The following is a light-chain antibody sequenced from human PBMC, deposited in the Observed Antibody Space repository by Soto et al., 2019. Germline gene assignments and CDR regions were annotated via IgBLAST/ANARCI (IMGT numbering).Light chain of an antibody. CDR3: QSYDSSLSGV. Sequence: QSVLTQPPSVSGAPGQRVTISCTGSSSNIGAGYDVHWYQQFPGTAPKLLIYGNSNRPSWVPDRFSGSKSGTSASLAITGLQAEDEADYYCQSYDSSLSGVFGSGTKLTVL. V-gene: IGLV1-40*01. J-gene: IGLJ1*01. CDR1: SSNIGAGYD. CDR2: GNS.